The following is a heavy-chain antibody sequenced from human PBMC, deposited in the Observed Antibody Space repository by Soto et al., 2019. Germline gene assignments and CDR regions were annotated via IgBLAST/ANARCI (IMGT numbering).Heavy chain of an antibody. Sequence: TGGSLRLSCAASGFTFSSYAMSWVRQAPGKGLEWVSAISGSGGSTYYADSVKGRFTISRDNSKNTLYLQMNSLRAEDTAVYYCAKDFPPFSMTTVTTVDYWGQGTLVTVSS. CDR2: ISGSGGST. D-gene: IGHD4-17*01. V-gene: IGHV3-23*01. CDR1: GFTFSSYA. CDR3: AKDFPPFSMTTVTTVDY. J-gene: IGHJ4*02.